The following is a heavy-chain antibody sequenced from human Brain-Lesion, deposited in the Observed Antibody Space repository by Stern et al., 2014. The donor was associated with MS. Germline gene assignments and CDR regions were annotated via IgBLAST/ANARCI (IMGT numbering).Heavy chain of an antibody. CDR3: ARGRVVPGFQYYATDV. J-gene: IGHJ6*02. CDR2: IFNRGST. V-gene: IGHV4-61*02. Sequence: QVQLQESGPGLVKPSQTLSLSCTVSGGSISSGGYYWSWIRQPAGKGLEWIGRIFNRGSTSYNPSLKSRVTISIDPSKNQFSLRLNSMTAADTAVYYCARGRVVPGFQYYATDVWGQGTTVIVSS. CDR1: GGSISSGGYY. D-gene: IGHD2-2*01.